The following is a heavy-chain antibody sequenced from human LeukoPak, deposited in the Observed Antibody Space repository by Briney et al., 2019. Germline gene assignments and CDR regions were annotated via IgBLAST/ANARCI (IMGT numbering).Heavy chain of an antibody. J-gene: IGHJ4*02. D-gene: IGHD2-2*01. CDR3: ARANFLYCSSSTCLFDY. V-gene: IGHV1-24*01. CDR1: GDTLTELS. CDR2: FDPEDGET. Sequence: ASVKVSCKVSGDTLTELSMHWVRQAPGKGLEWMGRFDPEDGETIYAQKFQGRVTMTEDTSTDTAYMELSSLRSDDTAVYYCARANFLYCSSSTCLFDYWGQGTLVTVSS.